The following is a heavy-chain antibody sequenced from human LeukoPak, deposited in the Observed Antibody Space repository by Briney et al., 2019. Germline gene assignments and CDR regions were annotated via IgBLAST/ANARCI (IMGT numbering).Heavy chain of an antibody. J-gene: IGHJ4*02. CDR2: IYYSGST. CDR3: ARVKRISYYGSGSPDYYFDY. D-gene: IGHD3-10*01. Sequence: PSETLSLTCTVSGGSISSYYWSWIRQPPGKGLEWIGYIYYSGSTNYNPSLKSRVTISVDTSKNQFSLKLSSVTAADTAVYYCARVKRISYYGSGSPDYYFDYWGQGTLVTVSS. CDR1: GGSISSYY. V-gene: IGHV4-59*01.